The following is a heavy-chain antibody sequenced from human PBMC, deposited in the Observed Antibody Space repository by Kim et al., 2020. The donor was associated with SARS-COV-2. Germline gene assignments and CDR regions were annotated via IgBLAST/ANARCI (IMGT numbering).Heavy chain of an antibody. Sequence: GGSLRLSCAASGFTFSSNWMSWVRQAPRKGLEWVANIKQDGSEKYYVDSVKGRFTISRDNAKNSLYLQMNSLRAEDTAVYYCARDGSSWITKVQGVDYWGQGTLVTVAS. J-gene: IGHJ4*02. V-gene: IGHV3-7*01. CDR3: ARDGSSWITKVQGVDY. CDR2: IKQDGSEK. CDR1: GFTFSSNW. D-gene: IGHD3-10*01.